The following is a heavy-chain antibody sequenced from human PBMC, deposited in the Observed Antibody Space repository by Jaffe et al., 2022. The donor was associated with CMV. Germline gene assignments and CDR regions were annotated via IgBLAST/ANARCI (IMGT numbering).Heavy chain of an antibody. D-gene: IGHD1-26*01. CDR2: INPNSGGT. Sequence: QVQLVQSGAEVKKPGASVKVSCKASGYTFTGYYMHWVRQAPGQGLEWMGWINPNSGGTNYAQKFQGRVTMTRDTSISTAYMELSRLRSDDTAVYYCARESVVVSGSYSGGWFDPWGQGTLVTVSS. CDR3: ARESVVVSGSYSGGWFDP. CDR1: GYTFTGYY. V-gene: IGHV1-2*02. J-gene: IGHJ5*02.